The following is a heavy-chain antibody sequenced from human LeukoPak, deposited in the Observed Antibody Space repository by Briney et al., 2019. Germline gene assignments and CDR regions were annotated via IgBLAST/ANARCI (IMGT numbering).Heavy chain of an antibody. Sequence: PGGSLRLSCTASGFTFSSYGMHWVRQAPCKGLELVSFIRFDGSEKYYADSVRGRFTISRDNSKNTLSLQMNSLRAEDTALYYCAKDVYDCSGGSCPQYYYVMDVWGQGTTVTVSS. CDR2: IRFDGSEK. J-gene: IGHJ6*02. CDR3: AKDVYDCSGGSCPQYYYVMDV. CDR1: GFTFSSYG. V-gene: IGHV3-30*02. D-gene: IGHD2-15*01.